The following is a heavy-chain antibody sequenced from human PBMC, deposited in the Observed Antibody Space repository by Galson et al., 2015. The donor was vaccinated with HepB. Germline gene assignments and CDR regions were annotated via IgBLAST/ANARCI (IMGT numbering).Heavy chain of an antibody. CDR2: FDPEDGET. CDR1: GYTLTELS. Sequence: SVKVSCKVSGYTLTELSMHWVRQAPGKGLEWMGGFDPEDGETIYAQKFQGRVTMTEDTSTDTAYMELSSLRSEDTAVYYCATVSGYDYVWGSYRNGRAFDYWGQGTLVTVSS. J-gene: IGHJ4*02. D-gene: IGHD3-16*02. CDR3: ATVSGYDYVWGSYRNGRAFDY. V-gene: IGHV1-24*01.